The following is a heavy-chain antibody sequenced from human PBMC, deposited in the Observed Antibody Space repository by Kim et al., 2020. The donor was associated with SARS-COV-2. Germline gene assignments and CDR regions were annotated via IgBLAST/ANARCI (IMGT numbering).Heavy chain of an antibody. CDR1: GFTFNSYA. Sequence: GGSLRLSCAASGFTFNSYAMSWVRQAPGKGLEWVSGIRGSGDRTSYADSVKGRFTISRDNSRNTLYLQMDSLRAEDTAVYYCAKVSSGSSGWFVYFHHWGQGTLVTVSS. CDR3: AKVSSGSSGWFVYFHH. J-gene: IGHJ1*01. CDR2: IRGSGDRT. D-gene: IGHD6-19*01. V-gene: IGHV3-23*01.